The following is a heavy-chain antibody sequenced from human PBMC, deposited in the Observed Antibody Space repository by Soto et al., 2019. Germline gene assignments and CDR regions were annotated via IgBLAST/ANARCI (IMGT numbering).Heavy chain of an antibody. V-gene: IGHV4-38-2*02. J-gene: IGHJ5*02. CDR1: GYFISSGYY. CDR3: ARGHIVVVPTVGWFDP. CDR2: MFHSGST. D-gene: IGHD2-2*01. Sequence: SETLSLSCTVSGYFISSGYYWGWIRQPPGKGLEWIGSMFHSGSTHYNPSLKSRVTMSVDTSKNQFSLRLSSVTASDTAVYYCARGHIVVVPTVGWFDPWGQGTLVTVSS.